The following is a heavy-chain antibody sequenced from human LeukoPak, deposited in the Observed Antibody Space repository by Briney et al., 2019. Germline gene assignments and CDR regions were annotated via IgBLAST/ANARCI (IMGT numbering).Heavy chain of an antibody. D-gene: IGHD4-17*01. CDR1: GYTFTGYY. Sequence: APVKVSCKASGYTFTGYYMHWVRQAPGQGLEWMGWINPNSGGTNYAQKFQGRVTMTTDTSTSTAYMELRSLRSDDTAVYYCARDSYGDYFDYWGQGTLVTVSS. CDR3: ARDSYGDYFDY. J-gene: IGHJ4*02. V-gene: IGHV1-2*02. CDR2: INPNSGGT.